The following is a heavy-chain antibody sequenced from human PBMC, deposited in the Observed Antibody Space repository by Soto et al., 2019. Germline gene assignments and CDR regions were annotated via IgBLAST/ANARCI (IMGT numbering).Heavy chain of an antibody. D-gene: IGHD4-17*01. CDR1: GGSISSGDYY. Sequence: QVQLQESGPGLVKPSQTLSLTCTVSGGSISSGDYYWSWIRQLPGKGLQWIGYIYYSGSTYYNPSLKRRVTRSVDTSKTQCSLKLSSVTAADTAVYYCGRVLDYGIDYWGQGHLVTVSA. V-gene: IGHV4-30-4*01. CDR3: GRVLDYGIDY. J-gene: IGHJ4*02. CDR2: IYYSGST.